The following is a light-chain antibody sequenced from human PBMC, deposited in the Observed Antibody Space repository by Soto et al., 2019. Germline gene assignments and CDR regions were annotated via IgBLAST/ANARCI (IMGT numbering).Light chain of an antibody. V-gene: IGLV2-8*01. CDR2: EVS. CDR1: SNDVGGYNF. Sequence: QSVLAQPPSASGSPGQSVTISCAGTSNDVGGYNFVSWYQQHPGKAPKLMIFEVSKRPSGVPDRFSGSKSGNTASLTVSGLQAENEADYYCSSYAGNNFFYVSGTGTKVTVL. J-gene: IGLJ1*01. CDR3: SSYAGNNFFYV.